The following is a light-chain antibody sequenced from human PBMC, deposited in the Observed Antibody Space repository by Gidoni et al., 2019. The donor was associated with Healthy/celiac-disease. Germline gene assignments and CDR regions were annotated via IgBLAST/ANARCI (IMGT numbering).Light chain of an antibody. J-gene: IGKJ4*01. Sequence: EIVLTQSPATLSLSPGERATLSCRASQSVSSYLAWYQQKPGQAPRLLIYDAYNRATGIPARFIGSGSGTDFTLTISSLEPEDFAVYYCQQRSNWPLTFGGGTKVEIK. CDR2: DAY. CDR3: QQRSNWPLT. CDR1: QSVSSY. V-gene: IGKV3-11*01.